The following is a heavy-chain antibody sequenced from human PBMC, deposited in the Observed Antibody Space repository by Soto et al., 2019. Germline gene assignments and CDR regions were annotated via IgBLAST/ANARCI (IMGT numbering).Heavy chain of an antibody. CDR2: INAYNGNT. V-gene: IGHV1-18*01. Sequence: ASVKVSCKASGYTFASYGISWVRQAPGEGLEWMGWINAYNGNTNYAQKLQGRVTLTTDTSTSTAYMELRSLRSDDTAVYYCARDVGYGLIDFWGQGTLVTVSS. CDR3: ARDVGYGLIDF. J-gene: IGHJ4*02. CDR1: GYTFASYG. D-gene: IGHD5-18*01.